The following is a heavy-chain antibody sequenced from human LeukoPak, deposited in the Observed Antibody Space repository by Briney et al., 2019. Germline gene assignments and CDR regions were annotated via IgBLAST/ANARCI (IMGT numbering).Heavy chain of an antibody. Sequence: GRSLRLSCAASGFTFSSYGIHWVRQAPGEGLEWVALISYDGSDKYYADSVKGRFTISRDNSKNTLYLQMNSLRAEDTAVYYCAKGGRWLQSGYFYGMDVWGRGTTVTVSS. CDR3: AKGGRWLQSGYFYGMDV. CDR2: ISYDGSDK. D-gene: IGHD5-24*01. CDR1: GFTFSSYG. V-gene: IGHV3-30*18. J-gene: IGHJ6*02.